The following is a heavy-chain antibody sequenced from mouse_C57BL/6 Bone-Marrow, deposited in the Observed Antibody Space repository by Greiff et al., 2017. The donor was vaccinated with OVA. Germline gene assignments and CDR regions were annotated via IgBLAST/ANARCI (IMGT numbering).Heavy chain of an antibody. J-gene: IGHJ4*01. CDR2: IDPSDSET. Sequence: QVQLQQSGAELVRPGSSVKLSCKASGYTFTSYWMHWVKQRPIQGLEWIGNIDPSDSETHYNQKFKDKATLTVDKSSSTAYMQLSSLTSEDSAVYYCARGGTTVVAPHYYAMDYWGQGTSVTVSS. CDR1: GYTFTSYW. CDR3: ARGGTTVVAPHYYAMDY. V-gene: IGHV1-52*01. D-gene: IGHD1-1*01.